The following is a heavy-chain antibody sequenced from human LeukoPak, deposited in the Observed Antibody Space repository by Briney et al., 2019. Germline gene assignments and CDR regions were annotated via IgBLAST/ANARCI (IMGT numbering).Heavy chain of an antibody. CDR2: IYYSGST. J-gene: IGHJ4*02. CDR1: GGSISGSSYY. V-gene: IGHV4-39*07. Sequence: SETLSLTCTVSGGSISGSSYYWGWIRQPPGKGLEWIGSIYYSGSTYYNPSLKSRVTISVDTSKNQFSLKLSSVTAADTAVYYCARGRTIFGVVSHFDYWGQGTLVTVSS. D-gene: IGHD3-3*01. CDR3: ARGRTIFGVVSHFDY.